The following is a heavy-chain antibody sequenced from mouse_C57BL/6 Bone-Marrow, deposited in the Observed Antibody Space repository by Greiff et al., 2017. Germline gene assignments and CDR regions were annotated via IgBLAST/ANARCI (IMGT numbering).Heavy chain of an antibody. CDR1: GFSLTSYG. D-gene: IGHD1-1*01. V-gene: IGHV2-5*01. CDR2: IWRGGST. CDR3: AKNDYGSFYAMDY. J-gene: IGHJ4*01. Sequence: VQGVESGPGLVQPSQSLSITCTVSGFSLTSYGVHWVRQSPGKGLEWLGVIWRGGSTDYNAAFMSRLSITKDNSKRQVFFKMNSLQADDTAIYYCAKNDYGSFYAMDYWGQGTSVTVSS.